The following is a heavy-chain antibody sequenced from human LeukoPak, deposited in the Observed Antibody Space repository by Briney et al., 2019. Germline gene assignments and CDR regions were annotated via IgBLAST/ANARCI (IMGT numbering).Heavy chain of an antibody. CDR3: AKDLASVYDAFNV. CDR1: GFTFDDYA. J-gene: IGHJ3*01. CDR2: IIGDGGRT. Sequence: PGGSLRLSCAASGFTFDDYAMNWVRQTPGMGLEWVSLIIGDGGRTFYADSVKGRFTISRDNSKDSLYLQMNSMTTEDTALYYCAKDLASVYDAFNVWGQGTMVTVSS. V-gene: IGHV3-43*02.